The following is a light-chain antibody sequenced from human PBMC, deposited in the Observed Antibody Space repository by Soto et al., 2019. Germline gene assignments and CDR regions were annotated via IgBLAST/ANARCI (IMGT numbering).Light chain of an antibody. CDR3: QQYNNWPPTT. J-gene: IGKJ2*01. CDR2: GAS. V-gene: IGKV3-15*01. CDR1: QSGSNH. Sequence: EIGMTQSPVTLSVSPGERATLSCRASQSGSNHLAWYQQKPGQAPRLLIYGASTRATGIPARFSGSGSGTEFSLTISSLQSEDFAVYYCQQYNNWPPTTFGQGTKLEIK.